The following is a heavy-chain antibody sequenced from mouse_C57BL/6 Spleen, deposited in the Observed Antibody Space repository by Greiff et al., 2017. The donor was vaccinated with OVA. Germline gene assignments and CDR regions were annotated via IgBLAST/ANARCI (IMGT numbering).Heavy chain of an antibody. V-gene: IGHV1-50*01. J-gene: IGHJ2*01. Sequence: QVQLQQPGAELVKPGASVKLSCKASGYTFTSYWMQWVKQRPGQGLEWIGEIDPSDSYTNYNQKFKGKATLTVDTSSSTAYMQLSSLTSEDPAVYYCARRGDFDYWGQGTTLTVSS. CDR2: IDPSDSYT. CDR3: ARRGDFDY. CDR1: GYTFTSYW.